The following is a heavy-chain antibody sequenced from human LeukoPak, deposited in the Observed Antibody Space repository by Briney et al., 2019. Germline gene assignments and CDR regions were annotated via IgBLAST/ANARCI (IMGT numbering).Heavy chain of an antibody. D-gene: IGHD5-18*01. CDR1: GFTFSSHA. CDR2: ISGSGGST. J-gene: IGHJ4*02. Sequence: GGSLRLSCAASGFTFSSHAMSWVRQAPGKELEWVSAISGSGGSTYYADSVKGRFTISRDNSKNTLYLQMNSLRAEDTAVYYCAKAVDTAMAYYFDYWGQGTLVTVSS. V-gene: IGHV3-23*01. CDR3: AKAVDTAMAYYFDY.